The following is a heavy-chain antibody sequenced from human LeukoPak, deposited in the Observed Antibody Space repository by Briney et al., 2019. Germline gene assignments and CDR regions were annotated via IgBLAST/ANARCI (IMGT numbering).Heavy chain of an antibody. J-gene: IGHJ3*02. CDR2: INPNSGGT. D-gene: IGHD6-19*01. Sequence: ASVKVSCKASGYTFTSYDINWVRQAPGQGLEWMAWINPNSGGTNYAQKFQGRVTMTRDTSISTAYMELSRLTSDDTAVYYCARDRGGSGWYRDAFDIWGQGTMVTVSS. CDR3: ARDRGGSGWYRDAFDI. CDR1: GYTFTSYD. V-gene: IGHV1-2*02.